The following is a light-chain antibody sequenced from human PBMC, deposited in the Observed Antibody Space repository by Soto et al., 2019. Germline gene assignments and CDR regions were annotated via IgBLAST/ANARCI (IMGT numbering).Light chain of an antibody. CDR3: QQYNNWPPLT. V-gene: IGKV3-15*01. CDR2: GAS. J-gene: IGKJ4*01. Sequence: EIVMTQSPATLSVSPGERATLSCRASQSVGDNLAWYQQKPGQAYRLLIYGASTRATGIPARFSGSGSGTEFTLTISSLQSEDFAVYYCQQYNNWPPLTFGGGTKVEIK. CDR1: QSVGDN.